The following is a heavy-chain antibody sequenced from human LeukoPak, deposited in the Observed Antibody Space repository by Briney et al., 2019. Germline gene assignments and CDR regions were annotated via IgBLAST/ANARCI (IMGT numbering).Heavy chain of an antibody. Sequence: SGTLSLTCTVSGDSISSSSYYWGWIRQPPGKGLEWIGAIYSSGSTYYNPSLKSRVTISVDTSKNQFSLRLSSVTAADTAVYYCANGGSLGAVFDYWGQGTLVTVSS. D-gene: IGHD1-26*01. J-gene: IGHJ4*02. CDR1: GDSISSSSYY. CDR3: ANGGSLGAVFDY. CDR2: IYSSGST. V-gene: IGHV4-39*01.